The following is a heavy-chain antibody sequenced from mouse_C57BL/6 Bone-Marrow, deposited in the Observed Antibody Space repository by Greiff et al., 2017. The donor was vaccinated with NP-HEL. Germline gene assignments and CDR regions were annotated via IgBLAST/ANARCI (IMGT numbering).Heavy chain of an antibody. Sequence: VQLQQSGPGLVKPSQSLSLTCSVTGYSITSGYYWNWIRQFPGNKLEWMGYISYDGSTNYNPSLKNRISITRDTSKNQFFLKLNSVTTEDTATYYCARVGYYDYNFDYWGQGTTLTVSS. CDR1: GYSITSGYY. CDR3: ARVGYYDYNFDY. D-gene: IGHD2-4*01. CDR2: ISYDGST. V-gene: IGHV3-6*01. J-gene: IGHJ2*01.